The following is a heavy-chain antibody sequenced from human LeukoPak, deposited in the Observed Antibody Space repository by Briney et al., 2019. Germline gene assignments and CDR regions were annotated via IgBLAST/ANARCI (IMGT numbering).Heavy chain of an antibody. J-gene: IGHJ6*03. Sequence: GASVKVSCKASGYTFTSYGISWVRQAPGQGLERMGWISAYNGNTNYAQKLQGRVTMTTDTSTSTAYMELRSLRSDDTAVYYCARVKGLYYYYYMGVWGKGTTVTVSS. CDR2: ISAYNGNT. CDR3: ARVKGLYYYYYMGV. V-gene: IGHV1-18*01. CDR1: GYTFTSYG.